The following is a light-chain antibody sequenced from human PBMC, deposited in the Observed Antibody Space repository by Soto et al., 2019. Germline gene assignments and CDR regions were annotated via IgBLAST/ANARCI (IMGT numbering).Light chain of an antibody. Sequence: EVVLTQSPSTLSLSPGDRATLSCRASQSVSSHFACYQQKSGQAPRLLIYDASKRATGIPARFSGSGSGTDFTLTISSLEPEDFPVDYCQQRSNWPTFGQGTRLEIK. CDR1: QSVSSH. J-gene: IGKJ5*01. CDR2: DAS. V-gene: IGKV3-11*01. CDR3: QQRSNWPT.